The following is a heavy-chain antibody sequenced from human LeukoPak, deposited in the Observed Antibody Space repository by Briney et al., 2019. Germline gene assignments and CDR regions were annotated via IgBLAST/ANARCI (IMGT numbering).Heavy chain of an antibody. D-gene: IGHD6-13*01. CDR2: INPNSGGT. Sequence: ASVKVSCKASGYTFTGYYMHWVRQAPGQGLEWMGRINPNSGGTNYAQKFQGRVTMTRDTSISTAYMELSRLRSDDTAVYYCARDPRGLYSSKVAGYYYGMDVWGQGTTVTVSS. V-gene: IGHV1-2*06. J-gene: IGHJ6*02. CDR3: ARDPRGLYSSKVAGYYYGMDV. CDR1: GYTFTGYY.